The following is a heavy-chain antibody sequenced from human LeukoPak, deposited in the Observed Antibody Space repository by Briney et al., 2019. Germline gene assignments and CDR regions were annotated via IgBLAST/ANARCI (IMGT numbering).Heavy chain of an antibody. V-gene: IGHV1-18*01. CDR1: GYTFTDYD. J-gene: IGHJ4*02. CDR2: VSPYNGNT. Sequence: VASVRVSCKTSGYTFTDYDITWLRQAPGQGLEWMGRVSPYNGNTYYSQRFQDRVTITKDTSTGTAYMDLRNLRTDDTAMYYCARNGRVRRVVKDLFEYWGQGTLVAVSS. D-gene: IGHD3-10*01. CDR3: ARNGRVRRVVKDLFEY.